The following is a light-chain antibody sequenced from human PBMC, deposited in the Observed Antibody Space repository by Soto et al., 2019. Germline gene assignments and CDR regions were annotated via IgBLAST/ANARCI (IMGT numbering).Light chain of an antibody. CDR3: SSYTSSSTLV. CDR2: EVT. J-gene: IGLJ1*01. Sequence: QSVLTQHASVSGSPGQSIAISCTGTRSDVGAYNYVSWYQQHPGKAPKLMISEVTNRPSGVSDRFSGSKSGNTASLTISGLQAEDEADYYCSSYTSSSTLVFGTGTKVTVL. CDR1: RSDVGAYNY. V-gene: IGLV2-14*01.